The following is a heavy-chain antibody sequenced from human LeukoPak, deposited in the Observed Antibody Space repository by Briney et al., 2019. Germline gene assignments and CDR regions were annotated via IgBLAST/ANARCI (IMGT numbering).Heavy chain of an antibody. CDR3: ARGVVFWSGSQDGFDY. D-gene: IGHD3-3*01. Sequence: PGGSLRLSCAASGFTFSSYWMHWVRQAPGKGLVWVSRINTDGSSTSYADSVKGRFTISRDNAKNTLYLQMNSLRAEDTAVYYCARGVVFWSGSQDGFDYWGQGTLVTVSS. V-gene: IGHV3-74*01. CDR2: INTDGSST. J-gene: IGHJ4*02. CDR1: GFTFSSYW.